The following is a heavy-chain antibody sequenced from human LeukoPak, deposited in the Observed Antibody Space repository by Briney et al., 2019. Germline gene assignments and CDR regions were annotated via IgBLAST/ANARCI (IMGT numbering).Heavy chain of an antibody. CDR2: IYPGDSDT. V-gene: IGHV5-51*01. D-gene: IGHD4-17*01. Sequence: GESLKISCTGSGYSFTSYWIGWVRQMPGKGLEWMGIIYPGDSDTRYSPSFQGQVTMSADKSINTAYLQWSSLKASDTAMYYCARRAPLSGESFDYWGQGTLVTVSS. J-gene: IGHJ4*02. CDR3: ARRAPLSGESFDY. CDR1: GYSFTSYW.